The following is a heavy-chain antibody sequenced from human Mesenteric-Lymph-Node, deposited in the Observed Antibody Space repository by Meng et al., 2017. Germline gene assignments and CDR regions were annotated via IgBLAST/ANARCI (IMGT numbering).Heavy chain of an antibody. J-gene: IGHJ4*02. Sequence: GGSLRLSCAASGFSFSIYSMNWVRQAPGKGLEWVSSINNRNTDTYYADSVEGRFTISRDNTKKSLFLQMNSLRAEDTAVYYCARDLEWQQLVRVFDYWGQGTLVTVSS. CDR3: ARDLEWQQLVRVFDY. V-gene: IGHV3-21*01. D-gene: IGHD6-13*01. CDR1: GFSFSIYS. CDR2: INNRNTDT.